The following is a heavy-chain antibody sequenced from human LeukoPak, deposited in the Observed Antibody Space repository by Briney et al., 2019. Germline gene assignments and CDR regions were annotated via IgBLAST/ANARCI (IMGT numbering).Heavy chain of an antibody. CDR2: ISSSGSTI. CDR3: ARSTYYDFWSGPPYFDY. V-gene: IGHV3-48*03. CDR1: GFTFSSYE. D-gene: IGHD3-3*01. Sequence: PGGSLRLSCAASGFTFSSYEMNWVRQAPGKGLEWVSYISSSGSTIYYADSVKGRFTISRDNAKNSLYLQMNSLRAEDTAVYYCARSTYYDFWSGPPYFDYRGQGTLVTVSS. J-gene: IGHJ4*02.